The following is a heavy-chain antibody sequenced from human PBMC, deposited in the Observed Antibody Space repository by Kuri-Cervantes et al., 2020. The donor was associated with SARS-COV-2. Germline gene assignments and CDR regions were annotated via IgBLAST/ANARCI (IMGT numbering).Heavy chain of an antibody. D-gene: IGHD2-2*03. CDR2: IYISGST. J-gene: IGHJ4*02. CDR3: AGGYTGWISN. Sequence: SETLSLTCTVSGDSISSYYWSWIRQPAGKGLEWIGRIYISGSTNYNPSLESRVTMSIDTSRNQFSLRLSSVTAADTAVYYCAGGYTGWISNWGQGTPVTVSS. CDR1: GDSISSYY. V-gene: IGHV4-4*07.